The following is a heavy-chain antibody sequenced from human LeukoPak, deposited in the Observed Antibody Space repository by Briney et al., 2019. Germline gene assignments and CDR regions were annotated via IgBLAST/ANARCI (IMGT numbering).Heavy chain of an antibody. J-gene: IGHJ4*02. CDR2: IYYSGST. CDR3: ARDYYDSSGYPVYIDY. Sequence: SETLSLTRTVSGGSISSSSYYWGWIRQPPGKGLEWIGSIYYSGSTYYNPSLKSRVTISVDTSKNQFSLKLSSVTAADTAVYYCARDYYDSSGYPVYIDYWGQGTLVTVSS. V-gene: IGHV4-39*01. CDR1: GGSISSSSYY. D-gene: IGHD3-22*01.